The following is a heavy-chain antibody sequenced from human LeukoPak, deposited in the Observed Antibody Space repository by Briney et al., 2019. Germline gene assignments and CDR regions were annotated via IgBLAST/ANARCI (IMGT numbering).Heavy chain of an antibody. CDR2: ISGSGGST. D-gene: IGHD6-25*01. CDR1: GFTFSSYA. J-gene: IGHJ4*02. Sequence: GGSLRLSCAASGFTFSSYAMSWVRQAPGKGLEWVSAISGSGGSTYYADSVKGRFTISRDNSKNTLYLQMNSLRAEDTAIYFCANRGRLAAASYYFDSWGQGTLVTVSS. CDR3: ANRGRLAAASYYFDS. V-gene: IGHV3-23*01.